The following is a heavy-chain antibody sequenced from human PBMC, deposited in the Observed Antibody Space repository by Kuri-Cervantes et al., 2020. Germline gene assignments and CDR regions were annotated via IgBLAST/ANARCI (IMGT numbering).Heavy chain of an antibody. Sequence: SVKVSCKASGGAFSSYAISWVRQAPGQGLEWMGGIIPIFGTTNYAQKFQGRVTTTADESTSTVYMELSSLRSEDTAVYYCARAKRTTLVRGIIKNDYYCDYWGPGTLVTVSS. V-gene: IGHV1-69*13. D-gene: IGHD3-10*01. CDR3: ARAKRTTLVRGIIKNDYYCDY. CDR2: IIPIFGTT. J-gene: IGHJ4*02. CDR1: GGAFSSYA.